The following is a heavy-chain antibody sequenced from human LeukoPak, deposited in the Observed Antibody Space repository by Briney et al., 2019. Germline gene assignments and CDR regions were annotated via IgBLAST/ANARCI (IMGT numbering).Heavy chain of an antibody. CDR3: ARVSPIAVAGSSYYYAMDV. CDR1: GGSISNYY. Sequence: SETLSLTCTVSGGSISNYYWTWIRQPAGKGLEWIGRIYSSGTTTYNPSLKSRVAMSVDTSRNQFSLKLSSVTAADTAVYCARVSPIAVAGSSYYYAMDVWGQGTTVTVSS. D-gene: IGHD6-19*01. V-gene: IGHV4-4*07. CDR2: IYSSGTT. J-gene: IGHJ6*02.